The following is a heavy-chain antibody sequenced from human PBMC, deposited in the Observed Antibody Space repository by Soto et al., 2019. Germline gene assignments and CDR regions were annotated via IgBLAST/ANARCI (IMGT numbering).Heavy chain of an antibody. V-gene: IGHV1-69*13. J-gene: IGHJ6*02. CDR1: GGTFSSYA. CDR3: ARAYSYGKNYYYYYYGMDG. D-gene: IGHD5-18*01. Sequence: SVKVSCKASGGTFSSYAISWVRQAPGQGLEWMGGIIPIFGTANYAQKFQGRVTITADESTSTAYMELSSLRSEDTAVYYCARAYSYGKNYYYYYYGMDGWGQGTTVNVSS. CDR2: IIPIFGTA.